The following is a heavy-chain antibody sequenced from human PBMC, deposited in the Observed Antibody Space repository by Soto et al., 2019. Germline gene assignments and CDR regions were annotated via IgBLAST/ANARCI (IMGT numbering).Heavy chain of an antibody. CDR3: ARAQGLGVAHIDY. CDR2: IFHSGSS. V-gene: IGHV4-59*02. Sequence: SETLSLTCTVSGGSVTGFYWSWIGQPPGKRLEWIGYIFHSGSSNYNPSLKSRVTISVDTSKSQVSLRLTSVTAADTAVYYCARAQGLGVAHIDYWGRGTLVTVSS. CDR1: GGSVTGFY. D-gene: IGHD6-19*01. J-gene: IGHJ4*02.